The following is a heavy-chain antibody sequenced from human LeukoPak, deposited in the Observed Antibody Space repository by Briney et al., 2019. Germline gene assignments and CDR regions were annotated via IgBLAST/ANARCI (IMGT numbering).Heavy chain of an antibody. CDR1: GFTFSNYW. V-gene: IGHV3-74*01. CDR3: ARDSAGIAAPGPFDY. J-gene: IGHJ4*02. CDR2: INSDGINT. Sequence: GGSLRLSCAASGFTFSNYWMHWVRQAPGKGLVWVSRINSDGINTSYADSVKGRFTISRDNSKNTLYLQMNSLRAEDTAVYYCARDSAGIAAPGPFDYWGQGTLVTVSS. D-gene: IGHD6-13*01.